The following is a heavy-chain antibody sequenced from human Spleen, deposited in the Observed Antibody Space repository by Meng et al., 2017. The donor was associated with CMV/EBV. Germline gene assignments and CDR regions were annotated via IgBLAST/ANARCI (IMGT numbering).Heavy chain of an antibody. D-gene: IGHD5-18*01. CDR3: ARLGPGISAYSYGLGADDY. J-gene: IGHJ4*02. V-gene: IGHV4-61*01. CDR2: VFDSGST. CDR1: GASLTSGSYY. Sequence: SETLSLTCTVSGASLTSGSYYWRWIRQSPGKELEWIGYVFDSGSTNYNPSLESRVTISIDTSKNQFSLKLSSVTAADTAVYYCARLGPGISAYSYGLGADDYWGQGTLVTVSS.